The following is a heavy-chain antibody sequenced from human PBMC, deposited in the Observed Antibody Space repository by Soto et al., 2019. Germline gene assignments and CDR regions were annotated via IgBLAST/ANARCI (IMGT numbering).Heavy chain of an antibody. CDR3: ARTDRVFYGLDV. J-gene: IGHJ6*02. CDR1: GFTFRNYD. V-gene: IGHV3-13*05. Sequence: EVQLVESGGGLVQPGGSLRLSCEASGFTFRNYDMHWGRQGTGKGLEWVSGISAAGDPDYADSVEGRFTISRENAQNSFFLQMNSLRVGDTAVYYCARTDRVFYGLDVWGQGTTVIVSS. CDR2: ISAAGDP.